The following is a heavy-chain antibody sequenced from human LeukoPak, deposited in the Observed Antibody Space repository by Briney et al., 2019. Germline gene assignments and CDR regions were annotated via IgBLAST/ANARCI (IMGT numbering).Heavy chain of an antibody. V-gene: IGHV3-30*02. CDR3: AKAPTATVTTVGY. CDR2: IRYDGSNK. CDR1: GFTFSSYG. J-gene: IGHJ4*02. D-gene: IGHD4-17*01. Sequence: GGSLRLSCAASGFTFSSYGMHWVRQAPGKGLEWVAFIRYDGSNKYYADSVKGRFTISRDNSKNTLYLQMNSLRAEDTAVYYCAKAPTATVTTVGYWGQGTLVTVSS.